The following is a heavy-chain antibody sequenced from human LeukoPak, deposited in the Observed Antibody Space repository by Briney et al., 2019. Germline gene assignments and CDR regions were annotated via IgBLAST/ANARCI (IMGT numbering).Heavy chain of an antibody. D-gene: IGHD1-14*01. CDR1: GGSINRDY. J-gene: IGHJ5*02. CDR3: ATFGINNWFDP. Sequence: SETLSLICSVSGGSINRDYWSWIRQSPGKGLEWTGYIHYRGSTNYNPSLKSRVTMSVDTSRRHFSLKLTSVTAADSAIYYCATFGINNWFDPWGQGTLVAVSS. V-gene: IGHV4-59*01. CDR2: IHYRGST.